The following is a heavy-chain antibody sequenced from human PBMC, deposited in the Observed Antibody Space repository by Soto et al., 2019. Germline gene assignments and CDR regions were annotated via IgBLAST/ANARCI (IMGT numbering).Heavy chain of an antibody. CDR3: AASRWELRKAFDI. D-gene: IGHD1-26*01. Sequence: QMQLVQSGPEVKKPGTSVKVSCKASGFTFTSSAVQWVRQARGQRLEWIGWIVVGSGNTNYAQKFQERVTITRDMSTSTAYMELSSLRSEDTAVYYCAASRWELRKAFDIWGQGTMVTVSS. V-gene: IGHV1-58*01. CDR1: GFTFTSSA. CDR2: IVVGSGNT. J-gene: IGHJ3*02.